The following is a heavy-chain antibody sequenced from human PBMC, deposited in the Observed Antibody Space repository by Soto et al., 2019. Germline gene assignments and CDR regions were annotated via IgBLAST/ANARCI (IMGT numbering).Heavy chain of an antibody. CDR3: ARGLYREYGHDS. Sequence: EVQLVESGGGLVQPGGSLRLSCAASGFTFGNFWMHWVRQAPGKGLVWVSRINSDGSTSYADFVKGRLTISRDNAKNTVYLQMNSLRAEGTAVYYCARGLYREYGHDSWGQGALVTVSS. CDR1: GFTFGNFW. CDR2: INSDGST. J-gene: IGHJ5*01. V-gene: IGHV3-74*01. D-gene: IGHD3-10*01.